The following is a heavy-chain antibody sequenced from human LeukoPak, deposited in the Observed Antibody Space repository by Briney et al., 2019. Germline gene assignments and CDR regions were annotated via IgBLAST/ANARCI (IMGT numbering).Heavy chain of an antibody. CDR1: GGCFTTYW. J-gene: IGHJ4*02. CDR2: ICPGDSDT. CDR3: ARQGRSSYGIDY. Sequence: GESLKISCKGSGGCFTTYWISWLRQMPGKGLECVGIICPGDSDTRYSPSFQGQVTITADKSISTAYLQWNSLKASDTAMYYCARQGRSSYGIDYWGQGTLVTVSS. V-gene: IGHV5-51*01. D-gene: IGHD5-18*01.